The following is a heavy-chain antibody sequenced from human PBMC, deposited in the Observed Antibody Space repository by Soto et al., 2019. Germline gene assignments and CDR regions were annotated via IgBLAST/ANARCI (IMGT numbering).Heavy chain of an antibody. CDR2: INHSGST. CDR1: GGSFCGYY. V-gene: IGHV4-34*01. Sequence: SETLSLTCAVYGGSFCGYYWIWIRQPPGKGLEWIGEINHSGSTNYNPSLKSRVTISVDTSKNQFSLKLSSVTAADTAVYYCARARIVVVPAAAPQDAFDIWGQGTMVTVSS. CDR3: ARARIVVVPAAAPQDAFDI. J-gene: IGHJ3*02. D-gene: IGHD2-2*01.